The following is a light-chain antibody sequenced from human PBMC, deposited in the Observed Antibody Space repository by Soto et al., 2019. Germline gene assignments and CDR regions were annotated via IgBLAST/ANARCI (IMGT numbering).Light chain of an antibody. V-gene: IGKV3-15*01. Sequence: EIVLTQSPATLSVSPGERATLSCRASQSVTSNLAWYQQKPGQAPRLLIYGASTRATGIPARFSGSGSGTEFNLTISSLQSEDFAVYYCQQYNDWPGAFGQGTKV. J-gene: IGKJ1*01. CDR1: QSVTSN. CDR2: GAS. CDR3: QQYNDWPGA.